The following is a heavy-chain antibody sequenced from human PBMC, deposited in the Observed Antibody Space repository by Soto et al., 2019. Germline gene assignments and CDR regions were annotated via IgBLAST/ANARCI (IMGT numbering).Heavy chain of an antibody. D-gene: IGHD3-3*01. CDR1: GYTFTSYG. Sequence: GASVKVSCKASGYTFTSYGISWVRQAPGQGLEWMGWISAYNGNTNYAQKLQGRVTMTTDTSTSTAYMELRSLRSDDTAVYYCARPYYDFWSGRNYWYFDLWGRGTLVT. CDR2: ISAYNGNT. V-gene: IGHV1-18*01. J-gene: IGHJ2*01. CDR3: ARPYYDFWSGRNYWYFDL.